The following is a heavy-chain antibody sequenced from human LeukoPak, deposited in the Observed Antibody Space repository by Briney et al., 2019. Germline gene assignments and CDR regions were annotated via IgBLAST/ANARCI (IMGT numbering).Heavy chain of an antibody. V-gene: IGHV3-74*01. CDR3: ARGPTGDTRPIEH. CDR2: SNADGRTT. CDR1: GFTFGDSW. Sequence: GGSLRLSCAASGFTFGDSWMYWVRQAPGKGLVWVSRSNADGRTTRYADSVKGRFTISRDNAKNTLYLEMKSPRADDTALYYCARGPTGDTRPIEHWGQGTLVTVSS. D-gene: IGHD2-21*02. J-gene: IGHJ4*02.